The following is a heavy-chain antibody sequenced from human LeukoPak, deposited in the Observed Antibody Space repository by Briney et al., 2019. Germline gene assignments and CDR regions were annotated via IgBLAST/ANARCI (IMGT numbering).Heavy chain of an antibody. J-gene: IGHJ3*02. V-gene: IGHV4-30-2*01. CDR3: ARCRATTCAFDI. CDR1: GGSISSGGYY. CDR2: IYHSGST. Sequence: PSQTLSLTCTVSGGSISSGGYYWSWIRQPPGKGLEWIGYIYHSGSTYYNPSLKSRVTISVDRSKNQFSLKLSSVTAADTAVYYCARCRATTCAFDIWGQGTMVTVSS. D-gene: IGHD1-26*01.